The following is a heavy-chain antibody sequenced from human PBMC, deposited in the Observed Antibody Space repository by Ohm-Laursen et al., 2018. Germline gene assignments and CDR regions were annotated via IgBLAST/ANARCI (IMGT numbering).Heavy chain of an antibody. CDR3: AREDGNCTSAVCCRRFDP. J-gene: IGHJ5*02. Sequence: SLRLSCSASGFTFSRYGMHWARQAPGKGLEWVAVIWYDGSNQYYADSVKGRFTISRDNSQNTLYLQMNSLRAEDTAVYYCAREDGNCTSAVCCRRFDPWGQGTLLTISS. D-gene: IGHD2-8*01. V-gene: IGHV3-33*01. CDR2: IWYDGSNQ. CDR1: GFTFSRYG.